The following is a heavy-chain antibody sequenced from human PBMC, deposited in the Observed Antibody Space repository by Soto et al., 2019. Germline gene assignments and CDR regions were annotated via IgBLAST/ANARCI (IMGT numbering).Heavy chain of an antibody. Sequence: RLSCAASGFTFSNFPMTWVRQAPGKGLEWVSYISGASNYIYYADSVKGRFTISRDNAKNSVSLQMNSLRDEDTAVYYCARQVDTVGTPIDYWGQGTLVTVSS. V-gene: IGHV3-48*02. J-gene: IGHJ4*02. CDR3: ARQVDTVGTPIDY. D-gene: IGHD4-17*01. CDR2: ISGASNYI. CDR1: GFTFSNFP.